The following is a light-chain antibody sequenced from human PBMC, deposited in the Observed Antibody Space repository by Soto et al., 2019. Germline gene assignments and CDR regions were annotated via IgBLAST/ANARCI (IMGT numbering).Light chain of an antibody. V-gene: IGKV3-15*01. J-gene: IGKJ4*01. CDR1: QSVSSN. CDR3: EHYNNWPLT. Sequence: EIVMTQSPATLSVSPGERATLSCRASQSVSSNLAWYQQKPVQAPRLLIYHASTRATGIPARFSGSGSGTEFTLTISSLQSEDFAIYYCEHYNNWPLTFGGGTKVEIK. CDR2: HAS.